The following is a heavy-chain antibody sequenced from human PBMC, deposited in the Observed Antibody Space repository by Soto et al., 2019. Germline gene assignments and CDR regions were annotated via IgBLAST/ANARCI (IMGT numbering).Heavy chain of an antibody. J-gene: IGHJ4*02. Sequence: SSETLSLTCAVSGGSISSGGYSWSWIRQPPGKGLEWIGYIYHSGSTYYNPSLKSRVTISVDRSKNQFSLKLSSVTAADTAVYYCARRRGGDFDYWGQGTQVTVSS. CDR3: ARRRGGDFDY. CDR2: IYHSGST. D-gene: IGHD6-25*01. CDR1: GGSISSGGYS. V-gene: IGHV4-30-2*01.